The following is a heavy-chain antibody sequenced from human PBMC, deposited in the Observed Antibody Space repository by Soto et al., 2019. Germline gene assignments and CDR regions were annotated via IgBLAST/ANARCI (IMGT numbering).Heavy chain of an antibody. CDR3: ARVYCSSTSCYYYYGMDV. CDR2: IIPILGIA. D-gene: IGHD2-2*01. CDR1: GGTFSSYT. J-gene: IGHJ6*02. V-gene: IGHV1-69*02. Sequence: SVKVSCKASGGTFSSYTISWVRQAPGQGLEWMGRIIPILGIANYAQKFQGRATITRDTSASTAYMELSSLRSEDTAVYYCARVYCSSTSCYYYYGMDVWGQGTTVTVS.